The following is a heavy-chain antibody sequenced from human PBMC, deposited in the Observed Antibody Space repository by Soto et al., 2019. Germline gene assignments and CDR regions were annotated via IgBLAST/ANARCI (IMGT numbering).Heavy chain of an antibody. CDR3: AKRSSSSTFDY. D-gene: IGHD6-6*01. V-gene: IGHV3-23*01. Sequence: EVQLLESGGGLVQPGESLRLSCAASGFTFSSYAMSWVRQAPGKGLEWVSVISGSDDSTYYADSVKGRFTISRDNSKNTLYLQMNSLRAEDTAVYYCAKRSSSSTFDYWCQGTLFPVSS. CDR1: GFTFSSYA. J-gene: IGHJ4*02. CDR2: ISGSDDST.